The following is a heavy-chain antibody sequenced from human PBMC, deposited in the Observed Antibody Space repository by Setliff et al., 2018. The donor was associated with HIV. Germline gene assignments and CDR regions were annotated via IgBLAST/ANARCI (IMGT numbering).Heavy chain of an antibody. V-gene: IGHV4-34*01. CDR3: ARGPPGSSIGWYVGY. J-gene: IGHJ4*02. Sequence: SETLSLTCAVYGGSFSGFYWNWIRQPPGKGLEWMGEINHSGSTNYNPSLKSRVTISVEPSKNQFSLRLSSVIAADTAVYYCARGPPGSSIGWYVGYWGQGTLVTVSS. CDR2: INHSGST. D-gene: IGHD6-19*01. CDR1: GGSFSGFY.